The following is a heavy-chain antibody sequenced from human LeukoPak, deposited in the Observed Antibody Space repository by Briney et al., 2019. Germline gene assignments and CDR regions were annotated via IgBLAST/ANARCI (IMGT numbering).Heavy chain of an antibody. V-gene: IGHV4-59*01. CDR2: IYYSGST. CDR1: GGSISSYY. Sequence: SETLSLTCTVSGGSISSYYWSWIRQPPGKGLEWMGYIYYSGSTKYNPSLKSRVTISVDTSKNQFSLKLSSVTTADTAVYYCARDGITETPGFDFWGQGTLVTVSS. J-gene: IGHJ4*02. CDR3: ARDGITETPGFDF. D-gene: IGHD1-20*01.